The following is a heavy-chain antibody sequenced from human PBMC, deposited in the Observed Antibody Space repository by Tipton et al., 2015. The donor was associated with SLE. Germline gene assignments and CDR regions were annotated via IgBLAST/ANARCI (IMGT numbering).Heavy chain of an antibody. CDR1: GYSISSGYY. D-gene: IGHD3-16*02. CDR2: MYHSGST. Sequence: TLSLTCAVSGYSISSGYYWGWIRQPPGKGLEWIGSMYHSGSTYYNPSLKSRVTISVDTSKNQFSLKLSSVTAADTAVYYCARGDLYDYIWGSYRLDAFDIWGQGTMVTVSS. CDR3: ARGDLYDYIWGSYRLDAFDI. J-gene: IGHJ3*02. V-gene: IGHV4-38-2*01.